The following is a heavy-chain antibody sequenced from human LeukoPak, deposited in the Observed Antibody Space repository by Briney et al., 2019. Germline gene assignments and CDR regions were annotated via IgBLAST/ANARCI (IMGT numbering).Heavy chain of an antibody. J-gene: IGHJ4*02. CDR1: GFTFSSYA. CDR2: ISGSGGST. CDR3: AKGWGYCSSTSCYGTFDY. Sequence: GGSLRLSCAASGFTFSSYAMSWVRQAPGKGLEWVSAISGSGGSTYYADSVKGRFTISRDNSKNTLYLQMNSLRAEDTAAYYCAKGWGYCSSTSCYGTFDYWGQGTLVTVSS. D-gene: IGHD2-2*01. V-gene: IGHV3-23*01.